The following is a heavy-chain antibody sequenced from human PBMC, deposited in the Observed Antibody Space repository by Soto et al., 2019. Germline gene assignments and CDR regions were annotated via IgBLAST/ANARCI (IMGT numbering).Heavy chain of an antibody. CDR3: VRGRANADKSTPAQSFDP. J-gene: IGHJ5*02. CDR1: QFIFDKYD. V-gene: IGHV3-13*01. Sequence: PGGSLRLSCAASQFIFDKYDMHWVRQATGKCLEWVSGIGTRGDKYYSDSVRGGFTIIRENVKNSVHLQMNALTDGDTGLYYRVRGRANADKSTPAQSFDPSGQ. D-gene: IGHD2-2*01. CDR2: IGTRGDK.